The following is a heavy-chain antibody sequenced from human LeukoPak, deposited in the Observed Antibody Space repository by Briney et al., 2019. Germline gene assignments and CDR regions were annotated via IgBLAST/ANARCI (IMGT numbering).Heavy chain of an antibody. CDR1: GFTFSSYA. J-gene: IGHJ5*02. D-gene: IGHD2-2*01. V-gene: IGHV3-23*01. CDR3: AKGQGYCSSTSCHNWFDP. CDR2: ISGSGGST. Sequence: PGGSLRLSCAASGFTFSSYAMSWVRQAPGKGLEWVSAISGSGGSTYYADSVKGRFTISRGNSKNTLYLQMNSLRAEDTAVYYCAKGQGYCSSTSCHNWFDPWGQGTLATVSS.